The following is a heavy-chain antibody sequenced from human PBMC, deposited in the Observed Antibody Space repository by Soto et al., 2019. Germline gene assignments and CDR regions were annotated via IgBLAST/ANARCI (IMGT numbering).Heavy chain of an antibody. J-gene: IGHJ5*02. CDR3: ATLPPRIVVSLLPIPT. CDR1: GGSISSGDYY. V-gene: IGHV4-30-4*02. CDR2: IYYSGST. Sequence: SETLSLTCTVSGGSISSGDYYWSWIRQPPGKGLEWIGYIYYSGSTYYNPSLKSRVTISVDTSKNQFSLKLSSVTAADTAVYYCATLPPRIVVSLLPIPTWGQGILVTVS. D-gene: IGHD2-21*01.